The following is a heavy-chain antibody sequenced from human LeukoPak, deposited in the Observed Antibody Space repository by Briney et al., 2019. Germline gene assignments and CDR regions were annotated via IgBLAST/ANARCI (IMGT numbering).Heavy chain of an antibody. Sequence: PGGSLRLSCAASGFTFSGYEMNWVRQAPGKGLEWVANIKQDGSEKNYVDSVKGRFTISRDNAKNSLYLQMNSLRAEDTAVYYCARGLHSLPRSTLDYWGQGTLVTVSS. D-gene: IGHD2-2*01. CDR3: ARGLHSLPRSTLDY. V-gene: IGHV3-7*01. J-gene: IGHJ4*02. CDR1: GFTFSGYE. CDR2: IKQDGSEK.